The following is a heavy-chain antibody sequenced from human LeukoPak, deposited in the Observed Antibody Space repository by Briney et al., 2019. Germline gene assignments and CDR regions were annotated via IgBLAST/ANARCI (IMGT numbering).Heavy chain of an antibody. D-gene: IGHD3-16*02. CDR1: GFTFSSYG. Sequence: PGRSLRLSCAASGFTFSSYGMHWVRQAPGKGLEWVSAISGSGGSTYYADSVKGRFTISRDNSKNTLYLQMNSLRAEDTAVYYCAKPSIVYYFDYWGQGTLVTVSS. CDR3: AKPSIVYYFDY. CDR2: ISGSGGST. J-gene: IGHJ4*02. V-gene: IGHV3-23*01.